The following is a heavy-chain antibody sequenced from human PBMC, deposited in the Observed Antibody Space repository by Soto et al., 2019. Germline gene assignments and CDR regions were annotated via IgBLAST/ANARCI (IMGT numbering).Heavy chain of an antibody. CDR3: EKYRLKYYYYGMDV. CDR1: GFTFSSYA. V-gene: IGHV3-23*01. D-gene: IGHD2-21*02. Sequence: GSLRLSCAASGFTFSSYAMSWVRQAPGKGLEWVSAISGSGGSTYYADSVKGRFTISRDNSKNTLYLQMNSLRAEDTAVYYCEKYRLKYYYYGMDVWGQGTTVTVSS. J-gene: IGHJ6*02. CDR2: ISGSGGST.